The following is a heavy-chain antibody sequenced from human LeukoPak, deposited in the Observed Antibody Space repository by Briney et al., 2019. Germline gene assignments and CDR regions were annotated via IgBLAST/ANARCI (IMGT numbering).Heavy chain of an antibody. CDR1: GFRFRDYW. V-gene: IGHV3-7*01. J-gene: IGHJ6*02. D-gene: IGHD3-22*01. CDR3: AREAPYYYDSSGYYYYYYGMDV. CDR2: IKQDGSEK. Sequence: GGSLRLSCAASGFRFRDYWMDWLRQAPGKGLEWVANIKQDGSEKYYVDSVKGRFTISRDNAKNSLYLQMNSLRAEDTAVYYCAREAPYYYDSSGYYYYYYGMDVWGQGTTVTVSS.